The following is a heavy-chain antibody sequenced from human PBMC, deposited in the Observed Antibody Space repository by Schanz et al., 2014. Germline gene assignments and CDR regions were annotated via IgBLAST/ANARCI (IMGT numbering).Heavy chain of an antibody. J-gene: IGHJ6*02. CDR2: ISSSSSCI. CDR1: GFTFSSYS. CDR3: AREEGWGRAAAGPRHYYCGVDV. Sequence: EVLLVESGGGLVKPGGSLRLSCAASGFTFSSYSMNWVRQAPGKGLEWVSSISSSSSCIYYADSVKGRFTISRDNAKNSLYLQVNSLRAEDAAVYYCAREEGWGRAAAGPRHYYCGVDVWGQGTTVTVS. D-gene: IGHD6-13*01. V-gene: IGHV3-21*02.